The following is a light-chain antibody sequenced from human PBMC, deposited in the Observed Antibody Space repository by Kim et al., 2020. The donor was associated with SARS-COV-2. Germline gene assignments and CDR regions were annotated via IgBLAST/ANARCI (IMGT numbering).Light chain of an antibody. Sequence: SPSVGDRVTITCRASESISSWLAWYQQKPGKAPKLLIYKASSLESGVPSRFSGSGSETEFTLTISSLQPDDFATYYCQQYNAYWTFGQGTKVDIK. CDR2: KAS. CDR1: ESISSW. J-gene: IGKJ1*01. V-gene: IGKV1-5*03. CDR3: QQYNAYWT.